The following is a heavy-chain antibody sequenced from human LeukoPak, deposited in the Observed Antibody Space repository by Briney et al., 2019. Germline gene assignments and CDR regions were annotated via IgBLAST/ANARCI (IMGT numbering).Heavy chain of an antibody. V-gene: IGHV4-59*03. Sequence: SETLSLTCSVSNGSIRTYYWSWIRQSPGQGLEWIGNIYYRGDINYNPSLKSRVIISIDTSKNQFSLKVTSLTAADTAVYYCATNKDWAEADWGQGTLVIVSS. D-gene: IGHD3/OR15-3a*01. J-gene: IGHJ4*02. CDR2: IYYRGDI. CDR1: NGSIRTYY. CDR3: ATNKDWAEAD.